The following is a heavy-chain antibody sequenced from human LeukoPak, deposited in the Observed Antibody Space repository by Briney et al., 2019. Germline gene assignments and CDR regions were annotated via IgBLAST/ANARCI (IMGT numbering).Heavy chain of an antibody. J-gene: IGHJ4*02. CDR3: ARWGGYDYLPAFDY. Sequence: ASEKVSCKASGYTFTSYGISWVRQAPGQGLEWMGWISAYNGNTNYAQKLQGRVTMTTDTSTSTAYMELRSLRSDDTAVYYCARWGGYDYLPAFDYWGQGTLVTVSS. D-gene: IGHD5-12*01. CDR1: GYTFTSYG. CDR2: ISAYNGNT. V-gene: IGHV1-18*01.